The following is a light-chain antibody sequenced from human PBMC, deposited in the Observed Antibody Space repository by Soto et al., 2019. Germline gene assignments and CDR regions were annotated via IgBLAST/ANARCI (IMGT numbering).Light chain of an antibody. CDR3: QQSDTSPWT. V-gene: IGKV1-39*01. J-gene: IGKJ1*01. Sequence: DLQMTQSPSSLSASVGDRLIVTCRASQSISTSLNWYQQKSGRAPKLLIYAAYRLESGVPSRFSGSGSGTDFTLTISSLQLEDFATYYCQQSDTSPWTFGQGTKVEVK. CDR1: QSISTS. CDR2: AAY.